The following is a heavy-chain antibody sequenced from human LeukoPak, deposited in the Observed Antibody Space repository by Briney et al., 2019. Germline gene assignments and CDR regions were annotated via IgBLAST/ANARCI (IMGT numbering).Heavy chain of an antibody. J-gene: IGHJ4*02. CDR1: GLTFSNAW. V-gene: IGHV3-15*01. CDR3: STDGKYSGTFDHFDF. D-gene: IGHD1-26*01. CDR2: IKSKTDGETT. Sequence: GGSLTLSCVASGLTFSNAWMSWVRQAPGKGLEWVGRIKSKTDGETTDYAAPVKGRFTISRDDSKNMLYLQMNSLKTEDTALYYCSTDGKYSGTFDHFDFWGQGTLVTVSS.